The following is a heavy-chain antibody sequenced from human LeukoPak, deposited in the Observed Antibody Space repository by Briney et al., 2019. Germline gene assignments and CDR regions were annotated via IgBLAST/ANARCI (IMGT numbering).Heavy chain of an antibody. J-gene: IGHJ6*02. V-gene: IGHV1-69*04. Sequence: GSSVKVSCKASGGTFSSYAISWVRQAPGQGLEWMGRIIPILGIANYAQKFQGRVTITADKSTSTAYMELSSLRSEDTAVYYCARDHYHSGDYGMDVWGQGTTVTVSS. CDR3: ARDHYHSGDYGMDV. D-gene: IGHD3-10*01. CDR2: IIPILGIA. CDR1: GGTFSSYA.